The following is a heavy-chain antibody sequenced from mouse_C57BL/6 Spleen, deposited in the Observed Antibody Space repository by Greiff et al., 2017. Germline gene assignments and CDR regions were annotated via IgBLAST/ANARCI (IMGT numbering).Heavy chain of an antibody. CDR2: IYPGDGDT. D-gene: IGHD3-2*01. Sequence: QVQLKQSGPELVKPGASVKISCKASGYAFSSSWMNWVKQRPGKGLEWIGRIYPGDGDTNYNGKFKGKATLTADKSSSTAYMQLNSLTSEDSAVYFCAREGQLGLRTAIGDYWGQGTSVTVSS. CDR1: GYAFSSSW. V-gene: IGHV1-82*01. J-gene: IGHJ4*01. CDR3: AREGQLGLRTAIGDY.